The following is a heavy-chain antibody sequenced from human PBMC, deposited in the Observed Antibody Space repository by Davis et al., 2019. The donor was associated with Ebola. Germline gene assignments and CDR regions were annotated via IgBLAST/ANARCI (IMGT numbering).Heavy chain of an antibody. D-gene: IGHD6-19*01. CDR2: INGDGSIT. Sequence: HTGGSLRLSCAASGFTFSTYWMHWVRQGPGKGLVWVSYINGDGSITAYADSVKGRFTISRDNAKNTLYLQMNSLRAEDTAVYYCVRGIEVAANLGGYWGQGTLVTVSS. CDR1: GFTFSTYW. J-gene: IGHJ4*02. V-gene: IGHV3-74*01. CDR3: VRGIEVAANLGGY.